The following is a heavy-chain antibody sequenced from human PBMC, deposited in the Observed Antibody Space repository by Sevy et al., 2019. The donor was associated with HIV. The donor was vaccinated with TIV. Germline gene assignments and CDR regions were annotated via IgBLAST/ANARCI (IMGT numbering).Heavy chain of an antibody. CDR1: GYTFTSYG. D-gene: IGHD1-26*01. Sequence: ASVKVSCKASGYTFTSYGISSVRQAPGQGLEWMGWISAYNGNTNYAQKLQGRVTMTTDTSTSTAYMELRSLRSDDTAVYYCARGRSDSGCYYGFKYYYYMDVWGKGTTVTVSS. J-gene: IGHJ6*03. CDR3: ARGRSDSGCYYGFKYYYYMDV. V-gene: IGHV1-18*01. CDR2: ISAYNGNT.